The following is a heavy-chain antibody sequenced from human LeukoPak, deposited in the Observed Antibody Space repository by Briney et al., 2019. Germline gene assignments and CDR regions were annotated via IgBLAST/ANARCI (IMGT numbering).Heavy chain of an antibody. J-gene: IGHJ4*02. CDR2: INPNSGGT. D-gene: IGHD3-10*01. Sequence: GASVKVSCKASGYTFSGYYMHWVRQAPGQGLEWMGWINPNSGGTNYAQKFQGRVTMTRDTSTSTVYMELSSLRSEDTAVYYCARASMVRGVSPLGYWGQGTLVTVSS. V-gene: IGHV1-2*02. CDR3: ARASMVRGVSPLGY. CDR1: GYTFSGYY.